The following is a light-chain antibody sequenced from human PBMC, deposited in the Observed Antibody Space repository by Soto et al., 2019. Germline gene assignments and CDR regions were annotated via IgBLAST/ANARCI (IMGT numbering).Light chain of an antibody. CDR3: QHYNTSPPIT. CDR2: GAS. J-gene: IGKJ5*01. Sequence: VLTQSPGTLSLSPGERATLSRRASQSVKSTSLVWYQQKPAQAPRLLIYGASSRATGIPGRFSGGGSGTDFTLTISRLEPEDFAVYYCQHYNTSPPITFGQGTRLEIK. V-gene: IGKV3-20*01. CDR1: QSVKSTS.